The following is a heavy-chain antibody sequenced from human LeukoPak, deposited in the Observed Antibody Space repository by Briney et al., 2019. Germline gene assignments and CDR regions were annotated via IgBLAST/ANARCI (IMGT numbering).Heavy chain of an antibody. D-gene: IGHD2-15*01. CDR1: GGTFSSYA. CDR3: ARRYCSGGSCYWFDP. Sequence: GASVKVSRKASGGTFSSYAISWVRQAPGQGLEWMGGIIPIFGTANYAQKFQGRVTITADESTSTAYMELSSLRSEDTAVYYCARRYCSGGSCYWFDPWGQGTLVTVSS. V-gene: IGHV1-69*13. CDR2: IIPIFGTA. J-gene: IGHJ5*02.